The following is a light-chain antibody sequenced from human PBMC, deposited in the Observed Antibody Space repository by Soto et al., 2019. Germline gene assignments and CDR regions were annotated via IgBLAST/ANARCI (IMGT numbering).Light chain of an antibody. CDR2: AAS. Sequence: IQVTQSPSSLSASVGDRVTITCRASQSISSYLNWYQQKPGKAPKLLIYAASSLQSGVPSRFSGSGSGTDFTLTISSLQPEDFATYYCQHSYSTPITFGQGTRLEI. CDR1: QSISSY. V-gene: IGKV1-39*01. J-gene: IGKJ5*01. CDR3: QHSYSTPIT.